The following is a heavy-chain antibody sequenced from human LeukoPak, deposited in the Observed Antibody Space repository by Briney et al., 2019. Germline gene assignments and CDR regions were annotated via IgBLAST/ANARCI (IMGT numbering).Heavy chain of an antibody. J-gene: IGHJ3*02. V-gene: IGHV4-34*01. CDR2: INHSGST. CDR1: GGSFSGYY. CDR3: ARVHTPMVGHAFDI. D-gene: IGHD5-18*01. Sequence: SETLSLTCAVYGGSFSGYYWSWIRQPPGKGLEWIGEINHSGSTNYNPSLKSRVTISVDTSNNQFSLKLNSVTAADTAVYYCARVHTPMVGHAFDIWGQGTMVTVSS.